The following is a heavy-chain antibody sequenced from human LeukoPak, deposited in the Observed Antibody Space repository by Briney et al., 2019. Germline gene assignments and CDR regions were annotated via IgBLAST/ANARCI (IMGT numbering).Heavy chain of an antibody. CDR1: GFTFSSYW. CDR3: AKGDYGMYYFDY. V-gene: IGHV3-74*01. CDR2: INSDGSVT. J-gene: IGHJ4*02. Sequence: GGSLRLSCAASGFTFSSYWMHWVRQAPGRGLLWVSRINSDGSVTTYADSVKGRFTISRDNSKNTLYLQMNSLRAEDTAVYYCAKGDYGMYYFDYWGQGTLVTVSS. D-gene: IGHD4-17*01.